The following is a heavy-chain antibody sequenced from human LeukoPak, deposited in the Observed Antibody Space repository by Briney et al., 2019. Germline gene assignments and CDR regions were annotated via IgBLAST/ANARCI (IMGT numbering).Heavy chain of an antibody. CDR3: ARVGKGPLDLTIFGF. J-gene: IGHJ4*02. CDR2: LNPITGGT. CDR1: GYTFTDYP. D-gene: IGHD3-3*01. V-gene: IGHV1-2*02. Sequence: ASVRLSSTPSGYTFTDYPIHWVRHAPGQGFEWMGGLNPITGGTKYTRSFQGRVTMTTDTSTRTTYTELSRLTPDDTAVYYCARVGKGPLDLTIFGFCGQGTRMSVSS.